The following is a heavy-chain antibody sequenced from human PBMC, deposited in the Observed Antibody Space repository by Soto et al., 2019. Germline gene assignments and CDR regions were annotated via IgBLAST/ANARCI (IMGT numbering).Heavy chain of an antibody. D-gene: IGHD3-10*01. CDR2: ISAYNGNT. CDR3: ARFFMGSGSYPKIYYYYYYMDV. Sequence: QVQLVQSGAEVKKPGASVKVSCKASGYTFTSYGISWVRQAPGQGLEWMGWISAYNGNTNYAQKLQGRVTMTTDTSTSKADMELRRLRSDDTAVYYCARFFMGSGSYPKIYYYYYYMDVWGKGTSVTVSS. V-gene: IGHV1-18*01. CDR1: GYTFTSYG. J-gene: IGHJ6*03.